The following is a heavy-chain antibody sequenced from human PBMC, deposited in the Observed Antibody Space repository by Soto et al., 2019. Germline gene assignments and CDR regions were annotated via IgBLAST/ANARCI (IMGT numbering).Heavy chain of an antibody. CDR2: ISYDGSNK. CDR1: GFGFSRYA. V-gene: IGHV3-30-3*01. J-gene: IGHJ6*02. D-gene: IGHD3-3*01. Sequence: PGSALRLSFSASGFGFSRYALHWVRHAPLKWLEWVAVISYDGSNKYYADSVKGRFTISRDNSKNTLYLQMNSLRAEDTAVYYCARDREAAYVLRFLEWLSGMDVWGQGTTVTVSS. CDR3: ARDREAAYVLRFLEWLSGMDV.